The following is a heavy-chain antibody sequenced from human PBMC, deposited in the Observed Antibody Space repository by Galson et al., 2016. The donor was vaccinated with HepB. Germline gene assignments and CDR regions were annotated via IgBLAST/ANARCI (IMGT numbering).Heavy chain of an antibody. CDR3: ARRGAGYFYYGLDV. Sequence: SVKVSCKASAYTFSSYDINWVRQATGEGLEWMGWMNPNSGDTGYAQKFQGRVTMTRNTSTSTAYMELSSLKSEDTAVYYCARRGAGYFYYGLDVWGQGTTVTVSS. CDR2: MNPNSGDT. CDR1: AYTFSSYD. J-gene: IGHJ6*02. V-gene: IGHV1-8*01.